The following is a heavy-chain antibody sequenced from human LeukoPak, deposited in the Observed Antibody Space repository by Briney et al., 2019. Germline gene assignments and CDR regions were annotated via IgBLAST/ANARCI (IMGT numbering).Heavy chain of an antibody. J-gene: IGHJ6*03. V-gene: IGHV4-59*01. CDR1: GFSISSYY. D-gene: IGHD5-18*01. CDR2: IYYSGST. Sequence: SETLSLTCTGSGFSISSYYWSWIRQPPGKGLEWIGYIYYSGSTNYNPSLKSRVTISVDPYKNQFSLKLTSVTDADTAVYYCARTTEGGYTYGCFYYYYMDVWGKGTRVTISS. CDR3: ARTTEGGYTYGCFYYYYMDV.